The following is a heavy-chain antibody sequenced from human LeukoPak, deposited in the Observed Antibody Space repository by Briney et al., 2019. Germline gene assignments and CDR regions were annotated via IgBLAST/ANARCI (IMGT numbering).Heavy chain of an antibody. Sequence: GESLKISCKTSGYSFTTYWIAWVRQMPGKGLEWMGIIHPGRSDIRYSPSFQGPVTISADKSISTAYLQWSSLEASDTAMYYCTRREDRTGYSDYWGQGTLVTASS. CDR2: IHPGRSDI. D-gene: IGHD3-22*01. CDR3: TRREDRTGYSDY. J-gene: IGHJ4*02. V-gene: IGHV5-51*01. CDR1: GYSFTTYW.